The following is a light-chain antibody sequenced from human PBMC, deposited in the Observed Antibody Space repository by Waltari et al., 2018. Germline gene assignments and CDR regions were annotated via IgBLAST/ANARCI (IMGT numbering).Light chain of an antibody. CDR2: YND. CDR3: AAWDDSLNAEV. V-gene: IGLV1-44*01. CDR1: SSNIGSNT. J-gene: IGLJ3*02. Sequence: QSVLTQPPSASGAPGQRVPISCSGSSSNIGSNTVNWYQQLPGTAPKLLIYYNDQRPSGVPDRFSGSKSGTSASLAISGLQSEDEADYYCAAWDDSLNAEVFGGGTKLTVL.